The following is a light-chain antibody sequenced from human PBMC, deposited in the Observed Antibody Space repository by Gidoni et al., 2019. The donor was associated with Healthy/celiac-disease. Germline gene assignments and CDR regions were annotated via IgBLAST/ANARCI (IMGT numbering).Light chain of an antibody. V-gene: IGKV1-39*01. J-gene: IGKJ1*01. CDR2: AAS. Sequence: DIHVTQSPSSLSASVGDRVTITCRASQSISSYLNWYQQKPGKAPKLLIYAASSLQSGVPSRFSGSGSWTDFTLTISSLQPEDFATYYCQQSYSTPWTFGQGTKVEIK. CDR1: QSISSY. CDR3: QQSYSTPWT.